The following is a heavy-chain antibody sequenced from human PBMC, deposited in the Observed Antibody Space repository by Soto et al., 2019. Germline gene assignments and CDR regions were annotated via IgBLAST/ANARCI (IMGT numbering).Heavy chain of an antibody. CDR2: MNPNSGNT. CDR1: GYTFTSYD. D-gene: IGHD3-22*01. J-gene: IGHJ3*02. Sequence: ASVKVSCKASGYTFTSYDINWVRQATGQGLEWMGWMNPNSGNTGYAQKFQGRVTMTRNTSISTAYMELSSLRSKDTAVYYCARGGYYDSSGYPDAFDIWGQGTMVTVSS. V-gene: IGHV1-8*01. CDR3: ARGGYYDSSGYPDAFDI.